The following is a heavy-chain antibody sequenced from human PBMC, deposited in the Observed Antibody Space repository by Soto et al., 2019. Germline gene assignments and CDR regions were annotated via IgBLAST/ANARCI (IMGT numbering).Heavy chain of an antibody. D-gene: IGHD4-4*01. CDR2: ISDIGDRT. V-gene: IGHV3-23*01. CDR1: GFTFSSYA. CDR3: ARMTTVATYYQYGMDV. J-gene: IGHJ6*02. Sequence: EVQLLESGGGLVQPGGSLRLSCAASGFTFSSYAMNWVRQAPGKGLEWVSAISDIGDRTYYADSVKGRFTISRDNPKNTLHLQMSSLRAEDTAVYYCARMTTVATYYQYGMDVWGQGTTVTVSS.